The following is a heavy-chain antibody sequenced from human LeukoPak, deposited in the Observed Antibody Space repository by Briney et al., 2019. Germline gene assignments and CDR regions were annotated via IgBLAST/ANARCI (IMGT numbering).Heavy chain of an antibody. V-gene: IGHV3-64D*09. Sequence: GGSLRLSCSASGFTFSSYAMHWVRQAPGKGLEYVSAISSNGGSTYYADSVKGRFTISRDNSKNTLYLQMSSLRAEDTAVYYCEKVKLQAEGDYWGQGTLVTVSS. CDR3: EKVKLQAEGDY. J-gene: IGHJ4*02. CDR1: GFTFSSYA. CDR2: ISSNGGST. D-gene: IGHD2-15*01.